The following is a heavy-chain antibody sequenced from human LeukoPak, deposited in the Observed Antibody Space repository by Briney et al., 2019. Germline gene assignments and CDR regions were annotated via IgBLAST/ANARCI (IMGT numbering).Heavy chain of an antibody. CDR2: INHSGYT. V-gene: IGHV4-34*01. D-gene: IGHD4-17*01. CDR3: TRMTTGHDY. Sequence: PSETLSLTCAVSGVSFNDYYLSWVRQTPGRGLEWIAEINHSGYTNDSPSLESRVTLSIDTSRKQFSLNRRSVTVADTGIYYCTRMTTGHDYWGQGTLVSVSS. CDR1: GVSFNDYY. J-gene: IGHJ4*02.